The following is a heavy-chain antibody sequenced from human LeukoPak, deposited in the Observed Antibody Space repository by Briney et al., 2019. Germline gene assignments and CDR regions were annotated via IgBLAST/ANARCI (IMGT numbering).Heavy chain of an antibody. CDR1: GFTFSSYA. J-gene: IGHJ3*02. CDR2: ISGSGGST. D-gene: IGHD3-22*01. V-gene: IGHV3-23*01. Sequence: GGSLRLSCAASGFTFSSYAMSWVRQAPGKGLEWVSAISGSGGSTYYADSVKGRFTISRDNSKNTLYLQMNSLRAEDTAVYYCAASPQWLSRVDAFDIWGQGTMVTVSS. CDR3: AASPQWLSRVDAFDI.